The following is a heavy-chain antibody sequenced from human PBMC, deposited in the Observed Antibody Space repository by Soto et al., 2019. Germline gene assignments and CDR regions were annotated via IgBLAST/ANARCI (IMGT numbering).Heavy chain of an antibody. D-gene: IGHD1-7*01. CDR1: GYTLTELS. Sequence: ASVKVSCTVSGYTLTELSMHWVRQAPGKGLEWMGGFDPEDGETIYAQKFQGRVTMTEDTSTDTAYMELSSLRSEDTAVYYCATFDLGTTSYSAFDIWGQGTMVTVSS. CDR2: FDPEDGET. CDR3: ATFDLGTTSYSAFDI. V-gene: IGHV1-24*01. J-gene: IGHJ3*02.